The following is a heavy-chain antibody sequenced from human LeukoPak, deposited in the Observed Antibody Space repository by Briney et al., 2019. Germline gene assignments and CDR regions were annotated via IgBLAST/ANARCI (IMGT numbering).Heavy chain of an antibody. V-gene: IGHV4-61*02. CDR3: ARVATALWGSGRVYYYMDV. CDR2: IYTSGST. Sequence: PSQTLSLTCTVSGGSISSGSYYWSWIRQPAGKGLEWIGRIYTSGSTNYNPSLKSRVTMSVDTSKNQFSLKLSSVTAADTAVYYCARVATALWGSGRVYYYMDVWGKGTTVTISS. D-gene: IGHD3-10*01. CDR1: GGSISSGSYY. J-gene: IGHJ6*03.